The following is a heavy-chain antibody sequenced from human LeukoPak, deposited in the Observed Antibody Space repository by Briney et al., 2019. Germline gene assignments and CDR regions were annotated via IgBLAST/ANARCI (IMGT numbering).Heavy chain of an antibody. CDR1: GYSISSGYY. D-gene: IGHD3-3*01. J-gene: IGHJ6*03. V-gene: IGHV4-38-2*02. CDR2: IYHSGST. Sequence: PSETLSLTCTVSGYSISSGYYWGWIRQPPGKGLEWIGSIYHSGSTYYNPSLKSRVTISVDTSKNQFSLKLSSVTAADTAVYYCARVGRTIFGVYYYYYYMDVWGKGTTVTVSS. CDR3: ARVGRTIFGVYYYYYYMDV.